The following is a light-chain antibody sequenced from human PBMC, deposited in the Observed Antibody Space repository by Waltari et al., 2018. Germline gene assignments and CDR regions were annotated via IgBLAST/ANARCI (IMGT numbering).Light chain of an antibody. V-gene: IGLV1-40*01. J-gene: IGLJ3*02. CDR2: GNS. CDR3: QSYDSSLSGSGV. Sequence: QSVLTQPPSVSGAPGQRVTISCTGSRSNIRAGYDVHWYQQLPGTAPKLLIYGNSNRPSGVPDRFAGSKSGTSASLDITGLQAEDEADYYCQSYDSSLSGSGVFGGGTKLTVL. CDR1: RSNIRAGYD.